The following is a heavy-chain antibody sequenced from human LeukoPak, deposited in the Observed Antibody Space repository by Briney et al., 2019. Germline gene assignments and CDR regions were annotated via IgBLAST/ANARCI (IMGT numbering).Heavy chain of an antibody. V-gene: IGHV4-34*01. CDR1: GGSFSGYY. CDR2: INHSGST. J-gene: IGHJ4*02. D-gene: IGHD2-2*01. Sequence: SETLSLTCAVYGGSFSGYYWSWIRQPPGKGLEWTGEINHSGSTNYNPSLKSRVTISVDTSKNQFSLKLSSVTAADTAVYYCARRGVDIVVVPAAMMTFHFDYWGQGTLVTVSS. CDR3: ARRGVDIVVVPAAMMTFHFDY.